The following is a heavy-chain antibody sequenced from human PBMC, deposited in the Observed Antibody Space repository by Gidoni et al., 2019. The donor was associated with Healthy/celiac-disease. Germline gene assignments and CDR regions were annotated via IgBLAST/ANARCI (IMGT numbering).Heavy chain of an antibody. CDR2: IGTAGDT. V-gene: IGHV3-13*01. D-gene: IGHD4-17*01. J-gene: IGHJ4*02. CDR3: ARVSTVTTAYDY. Sequence: EVQLVESGGGLVQPGGSLRLSCAASGFTFSSYDMHWVRQATGKGLEWVSAIGTAGDTYYPGSVKGRFTISRENAKNSLYLQMNSLRAEDTAVYYCARVSTVTTAYDYWGQGTLVTVSS. CDR1: GFTFSSYD.